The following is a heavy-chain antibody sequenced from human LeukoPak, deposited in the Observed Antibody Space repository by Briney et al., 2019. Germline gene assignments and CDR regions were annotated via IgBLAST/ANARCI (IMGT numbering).Heavy chain of an antibody. CDR2: IIPIFGTA. CDR1: GCTFISYA. V-gene: IGHV1-69*13. Sequence: SVKVSCKASGCTFISYAISWVRQAPGQGLEWMGGIIPIFGTANYAQKFQGRVTITADESTSTAYMELSSLRSEDTAVYYCAVGMVRGVIITGTYYYYYMDVWGKGTTVTISS. D-gene: IGHD3-10*01. J-gene: IGHJ6*03. CDR3: AVGMVRGVIITGTYYYYYMDV.